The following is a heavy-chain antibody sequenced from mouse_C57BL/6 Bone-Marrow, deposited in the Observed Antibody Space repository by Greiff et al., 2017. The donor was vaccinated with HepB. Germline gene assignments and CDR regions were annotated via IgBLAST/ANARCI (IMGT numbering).Heavy chain of an antibody. CDR3: ARYGPLYYAMDY. D-gene: IGHD1-1*02. Sequence: VQLQQPGAELVMPGASVKLSCKASGYTFTSYWMHWVKQRPGQGLEWIGEIDPSDSYTNYNQKFKGKSTLTVDKSSSTAYMQLSSLTSEDSAVYYCARYGPLYYAMDYWGQGTSVTVSS. J-gene: IGHJ4*01. CDR1: GYTFTSYW. CDR2: IDPSDSYT. V-gene: IGHV1-69*01.